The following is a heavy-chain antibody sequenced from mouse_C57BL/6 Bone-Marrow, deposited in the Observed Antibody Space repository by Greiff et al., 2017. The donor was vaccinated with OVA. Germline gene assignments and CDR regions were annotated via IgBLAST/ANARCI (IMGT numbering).Heavy chain of an antibody. J-gene: IGHJ2*01. CDR3: ANYDYDGYYFDY. CDR2: IYPGSGST. Sequence: QVQLQPGAELVQPGASVKMSCTASGYTFTSYWITWVKQRPGQGLEWIGDIYPGSGSTNYNEKFKSKATLTVDTSSSTAYMQLSSLTSEDSAVYYCANYDYDGYYFDYWGQGTTLTVSS. D-gene: IGHD2-4*01. CDR1: GYTFTSYW. V-gene: IGHV1-55*01.